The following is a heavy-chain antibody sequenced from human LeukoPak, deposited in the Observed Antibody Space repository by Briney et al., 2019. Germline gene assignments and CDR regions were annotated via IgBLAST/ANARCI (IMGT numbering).Heavy chain of an antibody. D-gene: IGHD2-2*01. CDR2: IYYSGST. CDR3: ARAEGSGTSPYFFDY. Sequence: SETLSLTCTVSGGSISSYYWSWIRQPPGKGLEWIGYIYYSGSTNYNPSLKSRVTISADKSKNQFSLTLSSVTAADTAVYYCARAEGSGTSPYFFDYWGQGTLVTVSS. V-gene: IGHV4-59*12. CDR1: GGSISSYY. J-gene: IGHJ4*02.